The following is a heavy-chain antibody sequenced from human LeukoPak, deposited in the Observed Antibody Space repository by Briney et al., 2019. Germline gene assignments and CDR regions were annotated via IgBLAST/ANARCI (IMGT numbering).Heavy chain of an antibody. J-gene: IGHJ6*03. CDR2: IRSSINFI. Sequence: PGGSLRLSCPASGFTFSSYTMNWVRQAPGKGLEWVSFIRSSINFINYAGSEKGQYPISRDNDKKPLYLQMDSRRADGTAVYYCARDRDTGEYYQYYMDVWGKGTTVTVSS. D-gene: IGHD2/OR15-2a*01. V-gene: IGHV3-21*01. CDR3: ARDRDTGEYYQYYMDV. CDR1: GFTFSSYT.